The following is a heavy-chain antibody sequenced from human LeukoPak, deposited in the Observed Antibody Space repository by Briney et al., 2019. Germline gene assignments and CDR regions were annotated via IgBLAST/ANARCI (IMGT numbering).Heavy chain of an antibody. CDR2: ISGSGGST. J-gene: IGHJ4*02. CDR3: AKDFQASSYYFDY. D-gene: IGHD3-10*01. V-gene: IGHV3-23*01. CDR1: GFTFSSYA. Sequence: PGGSLRLSCAASGFTFSSYAMSWVRQAPGKGLEWVSAISGSGGSTYYADSVKGRFTISRDNSKNTLYLQMNSLRPEDTALYYCAKDFQASSYYFDYWGQGTLVTVSS.